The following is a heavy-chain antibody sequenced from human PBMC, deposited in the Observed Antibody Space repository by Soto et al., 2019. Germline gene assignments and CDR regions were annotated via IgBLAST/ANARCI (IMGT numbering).Heavy chain of an antibody. D-gene: IGHD1-1*01. J-gene: IGHJ4*02. CDR1: GFTFSSYA. CDR2: ISGSGGST. CDR3: AKDLSRDWNYFDY. V-gene: IGHV3-23*01. Sequence: PGGSLRLSCAASGFTFSSYAMSWVRQAPGKGLEWVSAISGSGGSTYYADSVKGRFTISRDNSKNTLYLQMNSLRAEDTAVYHCAKDLSRDWNYFDYWGQGTLVTVSS.